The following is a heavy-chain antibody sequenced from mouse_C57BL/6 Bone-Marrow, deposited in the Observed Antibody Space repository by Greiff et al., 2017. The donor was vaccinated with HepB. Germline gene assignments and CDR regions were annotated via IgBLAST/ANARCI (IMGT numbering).Heavy chain of an antibody. J-gene: IGHJ1*03. Sequence: EVQLVESGGGLVKPGGSLKLSCAASGFTFSDYGMHWVRQAPEKGLEWVAYISSGSSTIYYADTVKGRFTISRDNAKNTLFLQMTSLRSEDTAMYYCARPGYYGNPWYFDVWGTGTTVTVSS. CDR1: GFTFSDYG. CDR2: ISSGSSTI. V-gene: IGHV5-17*01. D-gene: IGHD2-1*01. CDR3: ARPGYYGNPWYFDV.